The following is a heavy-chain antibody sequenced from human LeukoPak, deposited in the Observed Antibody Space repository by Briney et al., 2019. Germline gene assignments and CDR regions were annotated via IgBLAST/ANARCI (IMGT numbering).Heavy chain of an antibody. CDR2: ISAYNGNT. CDR3: ARIRSSRLYYYDSSGY. J-gene: IGHJ4*02. D-gene: IGHD3-22*01. Sequence: ASVKVSCKASGYTFTSYGISWVRQAPGQGLEWMGWISAYNGNTNYAQKLQGRVTMTTDISTSTAYMELRSPRSDNTAVYYCARIRSSRLYYYDSSGYWGQGTLVTVSS. CDR1: GYTFTSYG. V-gene: IGHV1-18*01.